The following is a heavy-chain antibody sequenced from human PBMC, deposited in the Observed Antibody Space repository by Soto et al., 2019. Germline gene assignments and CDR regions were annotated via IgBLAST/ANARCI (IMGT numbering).Heavy chain of an antibody. CDR3: AKDPSLSYGSGSQYNWFDP. D-gene: IGHD3-10*01. Sequence: PGGSLRLSCAASGFTFSSYAMSWVRQAPGKGLEWVSAISGSGGSTYYADSVKGRFTISRDNSKNTLYLQMNSLRAEDTAVYYCAKDPSLSYGSGSQYNWFDPWGQGTLVTVSS. V-gene: IGHV3-23*01. J-gene: IGHJ5*02. CDR1: GFTFSSYA. CDR2: ISGSGGST.